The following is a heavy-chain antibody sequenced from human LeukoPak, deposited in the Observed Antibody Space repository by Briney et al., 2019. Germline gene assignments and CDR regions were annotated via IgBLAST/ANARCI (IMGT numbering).Heavy chain of an antibody. CDR1: GFTFSSYW. CDR3: ARALIGYYFDY. V-gene: IGHV3-74*01. D-gene: IGHD2-8*01. CDR2: INSDGSST. Sequence: GGSLRLSCAASGFTFSSYWMHWVRQAPGKGLVWVSRINSDGSSTSYADSVRGRFSISRDNAKNTLYLQMNSLRAEDTAVYYCARALIGYYFDYWGQGTLVTVSS. J-gene: IGHJ4*02.